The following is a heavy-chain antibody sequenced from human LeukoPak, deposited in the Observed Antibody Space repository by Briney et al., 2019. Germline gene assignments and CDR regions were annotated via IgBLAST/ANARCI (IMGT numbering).Heavy chain of an antibody. CDR3: AKGSSAALRY. J-gene: IGHJ4*02. V-gene: IGHV3-74*01. CDR1: GFTFSSYW. D-gene: IGHD6-6*01. CDR2: INTDGRIT. Sequence: GGSLRLSCAASGFTFSSYWMHWVRQAPGKGLVWVSRINTDGRITNYADSVKGRFTISRDNAKNTLFLQMNSLRAEDTAVYYCAKGSSAALRYWGQGTLVTVSS.